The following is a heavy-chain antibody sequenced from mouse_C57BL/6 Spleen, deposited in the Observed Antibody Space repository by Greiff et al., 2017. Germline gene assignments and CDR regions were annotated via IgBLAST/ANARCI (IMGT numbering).Heavy chain of an antibody. CDR2: IDPSDSYT. Sequence: QVQLQQPGAELVRPGPSVKLSCKASGYTFTSYWMHWVKQRPGQGLEWIGVIDPSDSYTNYNQKFKGKATLTVDTSSSTAYMQLSSLTSEDSAVYYCARSTVVAKGYFDVWGTGTTVTVSS. CDR1: GYTFTSYW. J-gene: IGHJ1*03. V-gene: IGHV1-59*01. D-gene: IGHD1-1*01. CDR3: ARSTVVAKGYFDV.